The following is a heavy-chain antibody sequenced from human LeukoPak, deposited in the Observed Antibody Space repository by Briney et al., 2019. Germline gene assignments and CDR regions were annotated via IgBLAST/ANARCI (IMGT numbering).Heavy chain of an antibody. Sequence: SETLSLTCTVSGGSISSSSYYWGWIRQPPGKGLEWIGSIYYSGSTYYNPSLKSRVTISVDTSKNQFSLKLSSVTAADTAAYYCARPYCSSTSCYFDYWGQGTLVTVSS. V-gene: IGHV4-39*01. J-gene: IGHJ4*02. CDR2: IYYSGST. D-gene: IGHD2-2*01. CDR1: GGSISSSSYY. CDR3: ARPYCSSTSCYFDY.